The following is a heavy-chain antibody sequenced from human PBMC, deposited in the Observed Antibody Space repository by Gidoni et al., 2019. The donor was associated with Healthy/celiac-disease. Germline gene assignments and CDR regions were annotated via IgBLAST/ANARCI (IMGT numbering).Heavy chain of an antibody. D-gene: IGHD3-10*01. V-gene: IGHV4-38-2*02. CDR3: ARTGYYYGSGRFDP. CDR2: IYHSGST. J-gene: IGHJ5*02. Sequence: QVQLQESGPGLVKPSETLSLTCTVSGYSISSGYYWGWIRQPPGKGLEWIGSIYHSGSTYYNPSLKSRVTISVDTSKNQFSLKLSSVTAADTAVYYCARTGYYYGSGRFDPWGQGTLVTVSS. CDR1: GYSISSGYY.